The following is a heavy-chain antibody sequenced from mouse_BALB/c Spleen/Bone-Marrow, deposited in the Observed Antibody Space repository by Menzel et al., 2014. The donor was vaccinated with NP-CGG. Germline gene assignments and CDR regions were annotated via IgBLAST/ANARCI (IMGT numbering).Heavy chain of an antibody. Sequence: QVQLQQSGAELVRPGSSVKISCKASGYAFSRSWVNWVKQRPGQGLEWIGQIYPGDDDTNYSGKFKGRATLTADKSSGTAYMQRSRLTSENSAGYFCAGSAPLAYWGQGTLVTVSA. CDR2: IYPGDDDT. D-gene: IGHD6-1*01. V-gene: IGHV1-80*01. J-gene: IGHJ3*01. CDR1: GYAFSRSW. CDR3: AGSAPLAY.